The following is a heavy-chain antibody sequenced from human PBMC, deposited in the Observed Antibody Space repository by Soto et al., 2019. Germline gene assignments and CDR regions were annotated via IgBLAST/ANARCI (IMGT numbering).Heavy chain of an antibody. V-gene: IGHV3-23*01. J-gene: IGHJ4*02. CDR2: ITYNGVTT. CDR3: AKYGDFGDFDC. Sequence: EVQLLESGGGLVQPGGSLRLSCAASGFTFTSYAMSWVRQAPGQGLEWVSAITYNGVTTYYADSVKGRFTISRDNSRSTLYLQMNSLRADDTALYFCAKYGDFGDFDCWGQGIVVAVSS. D-gene: IGHD4-17*01. CDR1: GFTFTSYA.